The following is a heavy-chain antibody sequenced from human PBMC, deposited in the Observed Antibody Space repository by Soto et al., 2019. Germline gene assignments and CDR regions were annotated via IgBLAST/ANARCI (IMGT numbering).Heavy chain of an antibody. Sequence: EVQLLESGGGLVQPGGSLRLSCAASGFTFSSYAMSWVRQAPGKGLEWVSAISGSGGSTYYADSVKGRFTISRDNSKNTLYLQMNSRRAEDTAVYYCAKDRAFGGVIVMPDDAFDIWGQGTMVTVSS. CDR3: AKDRAFGGVIVMPDDAFDI. D-gene: IGHD3-16*02. J-gene: IGHJ3*02. CDR1: GFTFSSYA. CDR2: ISGSGGST. V-gene: IGHV3-23*01.